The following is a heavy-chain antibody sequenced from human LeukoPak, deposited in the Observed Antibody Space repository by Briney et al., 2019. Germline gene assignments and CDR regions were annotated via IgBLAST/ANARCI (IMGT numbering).Heavy chain of an antibody. J-gene: IGHJ5*02. CDR3: ARDVTMVRGARYRPYKWFDP. V-gene: IGHV1-69*13. CDR2: IIPIFGTA. Sequence: SVKVSCKASGYTFTGYYMHWVRQAPGQGLEWMGGIIPIFGTANYAQKFQGRVTISADESTSTVYMELSSLRSEDTAVYYCARDVTMVRGARYRPYKWFDPWGQGTLVTVSS. D-gene: IGHD3-10*01. CDR1: GYTFTGYY.